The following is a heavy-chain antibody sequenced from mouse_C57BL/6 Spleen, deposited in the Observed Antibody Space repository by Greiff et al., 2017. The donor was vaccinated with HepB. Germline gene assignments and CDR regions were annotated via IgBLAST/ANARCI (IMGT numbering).Heavy chain of an antibody. J-gene: IGHJ1*03. CDR3: AYSNYGYFDV. V-gene: IGHV3-6*01. Sequence: EVQLQESGPGLVKPSQSLSLTCSVTGYSITSGYYWNWIRQFPGNKLEWMGYISYDGSNNYNPSLKNRISITRDTSKNQFFLKLNSVTTEDTATYYCAYSNYGYFDVWGTGTTVTVSS. D-gene: IGHD2-5*01. CDR2: ISYDGSN. CDR1: GYSITSGYY.